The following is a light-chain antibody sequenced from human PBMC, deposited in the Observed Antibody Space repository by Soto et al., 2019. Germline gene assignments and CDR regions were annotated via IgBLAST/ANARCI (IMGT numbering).Light chain of an antibody. CDR1: QSVGSSY. J-gene: IGKJ2*01. V-gene: IGKV3-20*01. Sequence: EIVLTQSPGTLSLSPGERATLSCRASQSVGSSYLAWYQQKPGQAPRILIFGASGRATGIPDRFSGSGSGTDFTLTISRLEPEDFATYYCQQSYKTPHTFGQGTKLETK. CDR2: GAS. CDR3: QQSYKTPHT.